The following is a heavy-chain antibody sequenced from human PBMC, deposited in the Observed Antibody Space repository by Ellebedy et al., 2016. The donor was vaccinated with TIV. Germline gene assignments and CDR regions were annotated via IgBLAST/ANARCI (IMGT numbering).Heavy chain of an antibody. J-gene: IGHJ4*02. CDR1: GFTLSDHY. V-gene: IGHV3-72*01. Sequence: GESLKISCAASGFTLSDHYMDWVRQAPGKGLEWVGRSRDKANSYTTDYAASVKGRFTISRDDSQSSLYLQMNSLKTEDTALYYCCRVEGGGLYAYWGQGTLVTVSS. D-gene: IGHD2-15*01. CDR3: CRVEGGGLYAY. CDR2: SRDKANSYTT.